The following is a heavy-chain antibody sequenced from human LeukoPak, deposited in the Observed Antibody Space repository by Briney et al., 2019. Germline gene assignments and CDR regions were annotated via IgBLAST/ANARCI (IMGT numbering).Heavy chain of an antibody. V-gene: IGHV4-59*01. CDR2: IYYSGST. CDR3: ARDRGVGDYGGNYWFDP. CDR1: GGSISSYY. Sequence: PSETLSLTCTVSGGSISSYYWSWIRQPPGKGLEWIGYIYYSGSTNYNPSLKGRVTISVDTSKNQFSLKLSSVTAADTAVYYCARDRGVGDYGGNYWFDPWGQGTLVTVSS. J-gene: IGHJ5*02. D-gene: IGHD4-23*01.